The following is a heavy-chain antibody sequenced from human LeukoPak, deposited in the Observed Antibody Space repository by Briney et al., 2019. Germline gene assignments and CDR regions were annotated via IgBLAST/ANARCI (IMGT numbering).Heavy chain of an antibody. V-gene: IGHV3-23*01. D-gene: IGHD3-22*01. J-gene: IGHJ4*02. CDR3: ANVPSYYFDSSGYSKFDY. CDR2: ISGSGGST. Sequence: GGSLRLACTASGFTFSSYAMSWVRQAPGKGLEWVSAISGSGGSTYYGDSVKGRFTIARDNSKNTLYLQMNSLRAEDTAVYYCANVPSYYFDSSGYSKFDYWGQGTLVTVSS. CDR1: GFTFSSYA.